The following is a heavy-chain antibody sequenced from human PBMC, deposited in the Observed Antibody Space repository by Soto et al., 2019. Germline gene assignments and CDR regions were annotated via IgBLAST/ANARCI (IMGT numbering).Heavy chain of an antibody. D-gene: IGHD3-22*01. Sequence: GESLKISCKGSGYSFAGYWITWVRQKPGKGLEWMGRIDPSDSQTYYSPSFRGHVTISATKSITTVFLQWSSLRASDTAMYYCARQIYDSDTGPNFKYYFDSWRQGTPVTVSS. J-gene: IGHJ4*02. CDR3: ARQIYDSDTGPNFKYYFDS. CDR2: IDPSDSQT. V-gene: IGHV5-10-1*01. CDR1: GYSFAGYW.